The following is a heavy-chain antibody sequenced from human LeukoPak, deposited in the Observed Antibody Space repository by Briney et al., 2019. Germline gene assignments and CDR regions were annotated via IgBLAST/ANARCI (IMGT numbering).Heavy chain of an antibody. CDR1: GFTFSSYG. D-gene: IGHD2-2*01. V-gene: IGHV3-30*02. J-gene: IGHJ4*02. Sequence: GSLRLSCAASGFTFSSYGMHWVRQAPGKGLEWVAFIRYDESNKYYADSVKGRFTISSDNSKNTVYLQMNSLRSEDTAVYYCAKGQDIVLLPAATFDNWGQGTLVTVSS. CDR3: AKGQDIVLLPAATFDN. CDR2: IRYDESNK.